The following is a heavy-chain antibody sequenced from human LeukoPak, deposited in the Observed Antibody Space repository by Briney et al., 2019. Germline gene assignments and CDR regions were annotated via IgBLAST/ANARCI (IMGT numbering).Heavy chain of an antibody. D-gene: IGHD2-21*02. V-gene: IGHV1-69*13. CDR2: IIPIFGTA. Sequence: GASVRVSCKASGGTFSSYAISWVRQAPGQGLEWMGGIIPIFGTANYAQKFQGRVAITADESTSTAYMELSSLRSEDTAVYYCAREDDYYFDYWGQGTLVTVSS. J-gene: IGHJ4*02. CDR1: GGTFSSYA. CDR3: AREDDYYFDY.